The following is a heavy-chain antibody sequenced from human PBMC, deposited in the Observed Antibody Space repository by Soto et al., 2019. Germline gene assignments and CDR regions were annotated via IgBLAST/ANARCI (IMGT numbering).Heavy chain of an antibody. CDR2: IIPIFGTA. D-gene: IGHD6-13*01. V-gene: IGHV1-69*12. Sequence: QVQLVQSGAEVKKPGSSVKVSCKASGGTFSSYAISWVRQAPGQGLEWMGGIIPIFGTANYEQKFQGRVTITADESTSTAHMELSSLRSEDTAVYYCAREIVAAAWDVDWFDPWGQGTLVTVSS. J-gene: IGHJ5*02. CDR1: GGTFSSYA. CDR3: AREIVAAAWDVDWFDP.